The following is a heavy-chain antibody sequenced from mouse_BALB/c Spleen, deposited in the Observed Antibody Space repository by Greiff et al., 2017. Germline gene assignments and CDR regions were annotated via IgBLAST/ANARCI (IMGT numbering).Heavy chain of an antibody. V-gene: IGHV1-26*01. CDR1: GYSFTGYY. D-gene: IGHD1-1*01. Sequence: VQLQQSGPELVKPGASVKISCKASGYSFTGYYMHWVKQSHVKSLEWIGRINPYNGATSYNQNFKDKASLTVDKSSSTAYMELHSLTSEDSAVYYCAREGAITTAFDYWGQGTTLTVSS. CDR2: INPYNGAT. CDR3: AREGAITTAFDY. J-gene: IGHJ2*01.